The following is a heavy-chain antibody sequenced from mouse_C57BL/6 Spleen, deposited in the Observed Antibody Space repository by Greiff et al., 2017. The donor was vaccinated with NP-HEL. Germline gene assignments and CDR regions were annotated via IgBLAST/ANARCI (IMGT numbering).Heavy chain of an antibody. CDR2: IYPGSGST. CDR1: GYTFTSYW. D-gene: IGHD2-2*01. CDR3: AINYIDYGYYYFCY. Sequence: QVQLQQPGAELVKPGASVKMSCKASGYTFTSYWITWVKQRPGQGLEWIGDIYPGSGSTNYNEKFKSKATLTVDTSSSTAYMQLSSLTSEDSAVSYCAINYIDYGYYYFCYWGQGATLSASS. J-gene: IGHJ2*01. V-gene: IGHV1-55*01.